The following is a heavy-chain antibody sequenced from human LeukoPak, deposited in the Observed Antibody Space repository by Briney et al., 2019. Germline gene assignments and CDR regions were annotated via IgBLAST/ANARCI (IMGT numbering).Heavy chain of an antibody. J-gene: IGHJ4*02. CDR2: ISSSSSTI. CDR3: ARRQGIAAGRLDY. V-gene: IGHV3-48*04. D-gene: IGHD6-13*01. CDR1: GFTFSSYS. Sequence: PGGSLRLSCAASGFTFSSYSMNWVRQAPGKGLEWVSYISSSSSTIYYADSVKGRFTISRDNAKNSLYLQMNSLRAEDTAVYYCARRQGIAAGRLDYWGQGTLVTVSS.